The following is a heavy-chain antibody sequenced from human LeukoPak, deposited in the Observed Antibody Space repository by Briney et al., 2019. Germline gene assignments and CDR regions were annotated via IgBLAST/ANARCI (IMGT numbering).Heavy chain of an antibody. CDR1: GFSFSSFA. V-gene: IGHV3-23*01. J-gene: IGHJ4*02. Sequence: GRSLRLSCAASGFSFSSFAMDWVRQAPGKGLEWVSAISGTGGSTYYADSVKGRFTISRDNTKNTLYLQMNSLRAEDTAVYFCATGFRYFDYWGQGALVTVSS. CDR2: ISGTGGST. CDR3: ATGFRYFDY.